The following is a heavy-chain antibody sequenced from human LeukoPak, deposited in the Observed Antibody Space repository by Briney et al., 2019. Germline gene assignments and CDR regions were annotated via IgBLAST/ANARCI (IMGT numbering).Heavy chain of an antibody. CDR2: ISGSGGST. Sequence: GGTLRLSCAASGFTFSSYGMSWVRQAPGKGLEWVSAISGSGGSTYSADSVKGRFTISRDNSKNTLYLRMNSLRAEDTAVYYCAKFPSRIAVAGSGYWGQGTLVTVSS. CDR3: AKFPSRIAVAGSGY. D-gene: IGHD6-19*01. V-gene: IGHV3-23*01. CDR1: GFTFSSYG. J-gene: IGHJ4*02.